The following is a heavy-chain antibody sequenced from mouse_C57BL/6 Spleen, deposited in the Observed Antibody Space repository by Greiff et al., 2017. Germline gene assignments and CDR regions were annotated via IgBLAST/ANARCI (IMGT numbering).Heavy chain of an antibody. D-gene: IGHD2-3*01. CDR2: IYPRSGNT. CDR1: GYTFTSYG. V-gene: IGHV1-81*01. Sequence: QVQLKQSGAELARPGASVKLSCKASGYTFTSYGISWVKQRTGQGLEWIGEIYPRSGNTYYNEKFKGKATLTADKSSSTAYMELRSLTSEDSAVYFCARGGLDGYYGAYWGQGTLVTVSA. CDR3: ARGGLDGYYGAY. J-gene: IGHJ3*01.